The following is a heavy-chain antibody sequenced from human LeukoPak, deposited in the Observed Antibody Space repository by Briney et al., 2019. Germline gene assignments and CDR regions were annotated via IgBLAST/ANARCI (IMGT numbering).Heavy chain of an antibody. D-gene: IGHD1-26*01. Sequence: ASVKASCKASGYSFTSYKMHWVRQAPGQGLEWMGIISPSDGITRYEQKFQGRVTMTRDTSTSTVYMELSSLRSEDTAVYYCARDTGSYSVLYWGQGTLVTVSS. V-gene: IGHV1-46*01. CDR2: ISPSDGIT. CDR3: ARDTGSYSVLY. CDR1: GYSFTSYK. J-gene: IGHJ4*02.